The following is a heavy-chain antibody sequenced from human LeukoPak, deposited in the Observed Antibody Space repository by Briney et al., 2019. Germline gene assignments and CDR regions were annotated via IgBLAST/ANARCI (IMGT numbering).Heavy chain of an antibody. D-gene: IGHD3-9*01. V-gene: IGHV1-2*02. CDR2: INPNSGGT. J-gene: IGHJ4*02. Sequence: GASVKVSCKAFGYTFTGYYMHWVRQAPGQGLEWMGWINPNSGGTNYAQKFQGRVTMTRDTSISTAYMEPSRLRSDDTAVYYCARVLRYFDWFNLPPLDYWGQGTLVTVSS. CDR1: GYTFTGYY. CDR3: ARVLRYFDWFNLPPLDY.